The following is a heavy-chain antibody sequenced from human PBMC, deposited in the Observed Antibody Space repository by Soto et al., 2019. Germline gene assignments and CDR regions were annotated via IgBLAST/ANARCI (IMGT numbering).Heavy chain of an antibody. V-gene: IGHV3-23*01. CDR1: GFTFSSYV. J-gene: IGHJ4*02. D-gene: IGHD5-12*01. CDR2: ISGSGTNT. CDR3: AKDNSPYSGYNSFDY. Sequence: EVRLLESGGGLIQPGGSLRLSCAASGFTFSSYVMSWVRQAPGTGLEWVSGISGSGTNTYYADSVKGRFTISRDNSKNTLYLQMTSLRAKDTDEYYCAKDNSPYSGYNSFDYWGEGTLVTVSS.